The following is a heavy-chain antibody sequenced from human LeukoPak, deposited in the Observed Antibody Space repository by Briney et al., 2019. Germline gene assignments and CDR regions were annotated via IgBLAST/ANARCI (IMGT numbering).Heavy chain of an antibody. CDR1: GFTFSSSG. J-gene: IGHJ5*02. CDR3: ARVGPAYCGGDCSNWFDP. V-gene: IGHV3-33*01. CDR2: IWYDGINE. Sequence: GGSLRLSCAASGFTFSSSGMHWVRQAPGKGLEWVALIWYDGINEYYADSVKGRFTISRDDSKHTLYLQMNSLRAEDTAVYYCARVGPAYCGGDCSNWFDPWGQGTLVTVSS. D-gene: IGHD2-21*02.